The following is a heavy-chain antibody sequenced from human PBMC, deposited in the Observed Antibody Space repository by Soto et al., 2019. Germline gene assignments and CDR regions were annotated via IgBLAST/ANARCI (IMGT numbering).Heavy chain of an antibody. CDR2: IYYSGST. D-gene: IGHD4-17*01. CDR1: GGSISSSSYY. Sequence: QLQLQESGPGLVKPSETLSLTCTVSGGSISSSSYYWGWIRQPPGMGLEWVGSIYYSGSTYSNPSLKSRVTMSVDTSKNQFSLNLSSVTAADTAVYYCARFLFLGDRRFDYWGQGTLVTVSS. V-gene: IGHV4-39*01. CDR3: ARFLFLGDRRFDY. J-gene: IGHJ4*02.